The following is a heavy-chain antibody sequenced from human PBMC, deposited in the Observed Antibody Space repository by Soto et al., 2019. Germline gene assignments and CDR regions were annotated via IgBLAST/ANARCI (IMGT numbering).Heavy chain of an antibody. CDR2: LNGAGGST. CDR1: GFTFSDSA. J-gene: IGHJ6*02. V-gene: IGHV3-23*01. D-gene: IGHD3-10*01. CDR3: AAPRDEYGSGISWFTYGMDV. Sequence: GGSLRLSCLASGFTFSDSAMTWVRQVPGRGLEWVSSLNGAGGSTYYADSVRGRFTISRDNSQNTLFLQMNRLTVDDTAIYYCAAPRDEYGSGISWFTYGMDVWGQGTTVTVSS.